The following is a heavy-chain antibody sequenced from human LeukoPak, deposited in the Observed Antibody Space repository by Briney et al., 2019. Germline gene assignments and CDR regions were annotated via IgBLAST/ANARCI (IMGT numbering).Heavy chain of an antibody. Sequence: ASVKVSCKASGYTFTGYYMHWVRQAPGQGLEWMGWINPNSGGTNYAQKFQGRVTMTRDTSISTAYMELSRLGSDDTAVYYCARELVVPAAMYGIDPWGQGTLVTVSS. CDR2: INPNSGGT. D-gene: IGHD2-2*01. CDR1: GYTFTGYY. CDR3: ARELVVPAAMYGIDP. V-gene: IGHV1-2*02. J-gene: IGHJ5*02.